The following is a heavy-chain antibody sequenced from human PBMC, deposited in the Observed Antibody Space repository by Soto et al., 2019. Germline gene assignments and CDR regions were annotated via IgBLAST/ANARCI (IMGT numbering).Heavy chain of an antibody. J-gene: IGHJ4*02. V-gene: IGHV4-39*01. Sequence: LQLQESGPGVVRPSETLSLICDVSGGFISGSGYYWGWIRQPPGKGLEWIGSIYFDGTTYYNVSLTSPVTISIDPSKNQFSLTLPYVTPADTAVYYCARHFVIAEDWGQGTLVTVSS. CDR1: GGFISGSGYY. CDR2: IYFDGTT. D-gene: IGHD3-22*01. CDR3: ARHFVIAED.